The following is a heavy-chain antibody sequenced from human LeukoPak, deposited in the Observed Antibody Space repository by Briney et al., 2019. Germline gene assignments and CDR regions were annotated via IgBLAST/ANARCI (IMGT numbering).Heavy chain of an antibody. Sequence: GGSLRLSCAASGFTFSSYGMHWVRQAPGKGLEWVAFIRYDGSHTYYADSVKGRFTISRDNSKNTLYLQMNSLRAEDTAVYYCAKERVDWRYFDYWGQGTLVTVSS. V-gene: IGHV3-30*02. D-gene: IGHD3-9*01. CDR3: AKERVDWRYFDY. CDR2: IRYDGSHT. CDR1: GFTFSSYG. J-gene: IGHJ4*02.